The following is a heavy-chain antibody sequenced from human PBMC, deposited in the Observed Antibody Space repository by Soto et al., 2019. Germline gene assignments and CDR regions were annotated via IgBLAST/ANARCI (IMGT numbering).Heavy chain of an antibody. CDR1: GFTLSGYA. D-gene: IGHD6-6*01. V-gene: IGHV3-64*01. CDR3: ARRARPDFYYMDV. J-gene: IGHJ6*03. Sequence: ESGGGLAQPGGSLRLSCAASGFTLSGYAMDWVRQAPGKGLEYVSGISSNGVGTYYANSVQGRFTISRDNSKNTVYLQMGSLSPEDMAVYYCARRARPDFYYMDVWGKGTTVTVSS. CDR2: ISSNGVGT.